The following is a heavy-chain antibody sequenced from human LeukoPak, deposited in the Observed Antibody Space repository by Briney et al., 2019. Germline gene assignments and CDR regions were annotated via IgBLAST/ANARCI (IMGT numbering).Heavy chain of an antibody. J-gene: IGHJ3*02. CDR2: IYYSGST. D-gene: IGHD6-19*01. Sequence: PSETLSLTCTVSGGSISSGGYYWSWIRQHPGKGLEWIGYIYYSGSTYYNPSLKSRVTISVDTSKNQSSLKLSSVTAADTVVYYCARDGRIAVETDAFDIWGQGTMVTVSS. CDR1: GGSISSGGYY. V-gene: IGHV4-31*03. CDR3: ARDGRIAVETDAFDI.